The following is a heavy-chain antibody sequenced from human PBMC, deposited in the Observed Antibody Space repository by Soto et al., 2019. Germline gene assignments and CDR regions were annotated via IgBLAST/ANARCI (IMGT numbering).Heavy chain of an antibody. CDR1: GFTFSSYA. J-gene: IGHJ6*02. CDR2: ISYDGSNK. D-gene: IGHD5-12*01. Sequence: QVQLVESGGGVVQPGRSLRLSCAASGFTFSSYAMHWVRQAPGKGLEWVAVISYDGSNKYDADSVKGRFTISRDNSKNTLYLQMNRLGAEDTAVYYCARDYYRFNSGYGFSMDVWGQGTTVTVSS. V-gene: IGHV3-30-3*01. CDR3: ARDYYRFNSGYGFSMDV.